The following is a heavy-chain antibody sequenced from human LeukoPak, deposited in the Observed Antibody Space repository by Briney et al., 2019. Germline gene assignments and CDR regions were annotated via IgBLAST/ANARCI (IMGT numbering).Heavy chain of an antibody. Sequence: GGSLRLSCAASGFTFAHYGVQWVRQAPGKGLEWVAAIAFDGRRKFYTNSVKGRFTISRDNSDNILFLQMSDLRTEDTALYYCARDRLYTGYDPVLDLWGQGTPVTVSS. CDR3: ARDRLYTGYDPVLDL. CDR2: IAFDGRRK. D-gene: IGHD5-12*01. CDR1: GFTFAHYG. J-gene: IGHJ5*02. V-gene: IGHV3-30*03.